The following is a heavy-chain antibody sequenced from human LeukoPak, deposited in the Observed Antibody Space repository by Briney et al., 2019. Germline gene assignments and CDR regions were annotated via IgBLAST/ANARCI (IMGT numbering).Heavy chain of an antibody. Sequence: SETLSLTCAVYGGSFSGYYWTWIRQPPGKGLEWIGEINHSGSANYNPSLKSRVTISLDTSKSQFSLKLSSVTAADTAVYYCARGQGTVTTHWGQGTLVTVSS. CDR2: INHSGSA. D-gene: IGHD4-17*01. J-gene: IGHJ4*02. CDR3: ARGQGTVTTH. V-gene: IGHV4-34*01. CDR1: GGSFSGYY.